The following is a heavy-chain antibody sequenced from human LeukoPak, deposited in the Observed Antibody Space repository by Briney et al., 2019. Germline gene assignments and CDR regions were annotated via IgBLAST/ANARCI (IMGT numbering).Heavy chain of an antibody. Sequence: GGSLRLSWPAYTLTLSNISMSWVRQAPGKGLEWVSSIVGSSSTYYADSLKGRFTISRDNAKNSLCLQMNSLRAEDMAVYYCEWKGGGASGPFWGQGTLVTVSS. CDR1: TLTLSNIS. J-gene: IGHJ4*02. D-gene: IGHD2-21*01. CDR2: IVGSSST. V-gene: IGHV3-69-1*01. CDR3: EWKGGGASGPF.